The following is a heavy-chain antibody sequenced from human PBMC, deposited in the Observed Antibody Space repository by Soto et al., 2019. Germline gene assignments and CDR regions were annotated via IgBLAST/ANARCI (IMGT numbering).Heavy chain of an antibody. CDR1: GGTFSSYA. D-gene: IGHD2-21*02. CDR3: ARDRTTHIVVVTAPDYYYGMDV. CDR2: IIPIFGTA. V-gene: IGHV1-69*13. Sequence: SVKVSCKASGGTFSSYAISWVRQAPGRGLEWMGGIIPIFGTANYAQKFQGRVTITADESTSTAYMELSSLRSEDTAVYYCARDRTTHIVVVTAPDYYYGMDVWGQGTTVTVSS. J-gene: IGHJ6*02.